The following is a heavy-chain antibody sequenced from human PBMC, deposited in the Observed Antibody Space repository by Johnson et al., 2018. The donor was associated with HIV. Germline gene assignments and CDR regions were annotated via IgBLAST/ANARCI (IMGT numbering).Heavy chain of an antibody. J-gene: IGHJ3*02. CDR3: AREATYYDYVWGSYAFDI. V-gene: IGHV3-64*01. CDR1: GFTFSSYA. CDR2: ISSNGGST. D-gene: IGHD3-16*01. Sequence: MQLVESGGGLVKPGGSLRLSCAASGFTFSSYAMHWVRQAPGKGLESVSAISSNGGSTYYANSVKGRFTISRDNSKNTLYLQMGSLRAEDTAVYYCAREATYYDYVWGSYAFDIWGQGTMVTVSS.